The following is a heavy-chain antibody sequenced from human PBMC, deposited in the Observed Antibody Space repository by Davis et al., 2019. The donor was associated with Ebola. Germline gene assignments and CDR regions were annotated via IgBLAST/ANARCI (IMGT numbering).Heavy chain of an antibody. CDR1: GGSISSYY. Sequence: PSETLSLTCTVSGGSISSYYWSWIRQPPGKGLEWIGYIYYSGRTNYNPSLKSRVTISVDTSKNQFSLKVTSVTAEDTAVYYCARVARITGTTTLAFDIWGQGTMVTVSS. D-gene: IGHD1-7*01. V-gene: IGHV4-59*01. CDR2: IYYSGRT. CDR3: ARVARITGTTTLAFDI. J-gene: IGHJ3*02.